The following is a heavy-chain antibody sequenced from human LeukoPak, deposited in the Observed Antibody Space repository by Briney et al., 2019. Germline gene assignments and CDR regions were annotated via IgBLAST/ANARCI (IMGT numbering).Heavy chain of an antibody. Sequence: SETLSLTCALYGGSFSGYYWSWIRQPPGKGLEWIGEINHSGSTNYNPSLKSRVTISVDTSKNQFSLKLSSVTAADTAVYYCARSRRGSSGWYGHWGQGTLVTVSS. D-gene: IGHD6-19*01. CDR1: GGSFSGYY. CDR2: INHSGST. J-gene: IGHJ4*02. CDR3: ARSRRGSSGWYGH. V-gene: IGHV4-34*01.